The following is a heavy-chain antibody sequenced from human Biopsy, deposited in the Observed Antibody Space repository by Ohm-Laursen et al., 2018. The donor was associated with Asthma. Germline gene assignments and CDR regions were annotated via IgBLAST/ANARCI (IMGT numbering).Heavy chain of an antibody. CDR3: ARTFHWGSHENEEKDKR. CDR2: ITDTSRYI. J-gene: IGHJ1*01. D-gene: IGHD3-16*01. Sequence: SLRLSCAASGFTFSHYNMNWVRQAPGKGLEWVSSITDTSRYIKYADSVKGRFTISRDNAKNSLYLQMNSLRAEDTAVYYCARTFHWGSHENEEKDKRGGQGNLVTVPS. V-gene: IGHV3-21*06. CDR1: GFTFSHYN.